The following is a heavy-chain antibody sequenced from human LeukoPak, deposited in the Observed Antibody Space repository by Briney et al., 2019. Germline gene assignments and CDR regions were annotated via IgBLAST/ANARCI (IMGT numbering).Heavy chain of an antibody. CDR2: ISGSGNT. Sequence: GGSLRLSCAASGFTFSSYAMSWVRQAPGKGLEWVSAISGSGNTYYTDSVKGRFTISRDNPKNTLYLQMDSLRAEDTAVYYCAGGLLGCRGGSCYPTDYWGQGTLVTVSS. CDR3: AGGLLGCRGGSCYPTDY. J-gene: IGHJ4*02. V-gene: IGHV3-23*01. CDR1: GFTFSSYA. D-gene: IGHD2-15*01.